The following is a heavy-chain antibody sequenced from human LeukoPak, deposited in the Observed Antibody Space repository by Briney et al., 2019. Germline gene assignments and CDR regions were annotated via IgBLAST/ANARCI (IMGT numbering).Heavy chain of an antibody. V-gene: IGHV3-7*03. CDR2: IKKDGSET. CDR1: EFTFSSYW. J-gene: IGHJ4*02. CDR3: AKDIGADPIYYFDY. Sequence: GGSLRLSCAASEFTFSSYWMSWVRQAPGKGLEWVANIKKDGSETYYVDSVKGRFTISRDNAKNSLYLQMNSLRAEDTALYYCAKDIGADPIYYFDYWGQGTLVTVSS. D-gene: IGHD3-16*01.